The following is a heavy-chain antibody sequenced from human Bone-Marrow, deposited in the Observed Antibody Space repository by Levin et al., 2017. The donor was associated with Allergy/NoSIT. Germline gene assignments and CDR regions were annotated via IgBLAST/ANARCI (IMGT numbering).Heavy chain of an antibody. D-gene: IGHD3-16*01. CDR3: AREGEGLLRRFDY. CDR2: INHSGST. Sequence: SETLSLTCAVYGGSFSGYYWRWIRQPPGKGLEWIGEINHSGSTNYNPSLKSRVTISVDTSKKQFSLKLSSVTAADTAVYYCAREGEGLLRRFDYWGQGTLVTVSS. CDR1: GGSFSGYY. J-gene: IGHJ4*02. V-gene: IGHV4-34*01.